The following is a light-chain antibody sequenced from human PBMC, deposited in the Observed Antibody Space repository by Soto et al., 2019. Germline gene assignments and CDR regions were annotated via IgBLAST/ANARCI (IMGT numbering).Light chain of an antibody. CDR1: QSLSRW. CDR2: DAY. J-gene: IGKJ1*01. Sequence: DIQLTQSPSTLSASVGDRVTITCRSSQSLSRWLAWYQQKPGQAPQLLIYDAYNLESGVPPRFSGSGSGTEFTLTISSLQPDDLAAYYCHQYNSYFQTFGQGTKVEIK. CDR3: HQYNSYFQT. V-gene: IGKV1-5*01.